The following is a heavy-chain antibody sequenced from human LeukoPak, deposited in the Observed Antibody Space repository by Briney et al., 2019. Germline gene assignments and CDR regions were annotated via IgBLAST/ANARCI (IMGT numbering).Heavy chain of an antibody. D-gene: IGHD2-21*02. J-gene: IGHJ5*02. CDR1: GFTFSSYS. Sequence: GSLRLSCAASGFTFSSYSMNWIRQPPGKGLEWIGYIYYSGSTNYNPSLKSRVTISVDTSKNKFSLKLRSVTAADTAVYYCARVCGGDCYPLGFDPWGQGTLVTVSS. V-gene: IGHV4-59*01. CDR3: ARVCGGDCYPLGFDP. CDR2: IYYSGST.